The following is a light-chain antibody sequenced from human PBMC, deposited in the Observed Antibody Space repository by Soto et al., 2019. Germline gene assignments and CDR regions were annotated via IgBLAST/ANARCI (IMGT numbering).Light chain of an antibody. V-gene: IGLV2-14*01. CDR3: SSYTSSNTLL. CDR2: HVT. J-gene: IGLJ2*01. CDR1: SSDVGGYNF. Sequence: SALTQPASVSGSPGQSITISCTGTSSDVGGYNFVSWYQQHPGKAPKLMIYHVTNRPSGVSHRFSGSKSGNTASLTISGLQAEDEADYYCSSYTSSNTLLFGGGTKLTVL.